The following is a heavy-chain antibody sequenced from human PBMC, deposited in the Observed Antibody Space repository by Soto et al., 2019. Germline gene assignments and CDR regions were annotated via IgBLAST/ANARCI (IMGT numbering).Heavy chain of an antibody. CDR3: AKDLGSVDYYYYMDV. J-gene: IGHJ6*03. V-gene: IGHV3-23*01. Sequence: GGSMRLSCTAAGFNFSSYAMSWVRQDTGKGLEWVSAISGSGGSTYYADSVKGRFTISRDNSKNTLYLQMNSLRAEDTAVYYCAKDLGSVDYYYYMDVWGKGTTVTVSS. D-gene: IGHD2-15*01. CDR2: ISGSGGST. CDR1: GFNFSSYA.